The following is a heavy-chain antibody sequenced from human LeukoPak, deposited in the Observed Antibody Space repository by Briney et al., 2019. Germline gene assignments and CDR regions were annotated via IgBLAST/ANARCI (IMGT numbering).Heavy chain of an antibody. CDR1: GFTFRTYV. CDR2: ISADGRSP. D-gene: IGHD3-16*01. CDR3: VKDSSGEWARYLSF. J-gene: IGHJ4*01. Sequence: GGSLRLSSSASGFTFRTYVMHWVRQAPGKGLEYVSAISADGRSPYYADSVRGRYSISRDNSKNTLSLQMTSLGADDTALYYCVKDSSGEWARYLSFWGQGTLVTVSS. V-gene: IGHV3-64D*08.